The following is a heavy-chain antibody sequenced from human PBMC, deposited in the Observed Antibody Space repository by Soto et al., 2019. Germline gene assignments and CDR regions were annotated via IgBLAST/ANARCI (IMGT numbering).Heavy chain of an antibody. V-gene: IGHV3-33*01. D-gene: IGHD4-17*01. Sequence: GGSLRLSCAASGFTFSSYGMHWVRQAPGKGLEWVAVIWYDGSNKYYADSVKGRFTISRDNSKNTLYLQMNSLRAEDTAVYYCAREDYQYYYYGMDVWGQGTTVTVSS. J-gene: IGHJ6*02. CDR2: IWYDGSNK. CDR3: AREDYQYYYYGMDV. CDR1: GFTFSSYG.